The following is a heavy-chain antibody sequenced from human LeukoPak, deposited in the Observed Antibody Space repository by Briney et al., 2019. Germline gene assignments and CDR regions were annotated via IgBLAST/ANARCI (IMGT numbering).Heavy chain of an antibody. Sequence: KPGGSLRLSCAASGFTFSSYSMNWVRQAPGKGLEWVSSISSSSSYIYYADSVKGRFTISRDNSKNTLYLQMNSLRAEDTAVYYCAKAEDITIFGVAPKDYWGQGTLVTVSS. V-gene: IGHV3-21*04. CDR1: GFTFSSYS. J-gene: IGHJ4*02. CDR3: AKAEDITIFGVAPKDY. CDR2: ISSSSSYI. D-gene: IGHD3-3*01.